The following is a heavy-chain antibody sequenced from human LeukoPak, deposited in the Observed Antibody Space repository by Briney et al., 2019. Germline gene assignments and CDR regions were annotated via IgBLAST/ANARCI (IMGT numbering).Heavy chain of an antibody. V-gene: IGHV4-39*07. J-gene: IGHJ5*02. D-gene: IGHD2-15*01. CDR1: GGSISSSSYY. Sequence: PSETLSLTCTVSGGSISSSSYYWGWIRQPPGKGLEWIGSIYYSGSTYYNPSLKSRVTISVDTSKNQFSLKLSSVTAADTAVYYCASSTYCSGGSCSHNWFDPWGQGTLVTVSS. CDR2: IYYSGST. CDR3: ASSTYCSGGSCSHNWFDP.